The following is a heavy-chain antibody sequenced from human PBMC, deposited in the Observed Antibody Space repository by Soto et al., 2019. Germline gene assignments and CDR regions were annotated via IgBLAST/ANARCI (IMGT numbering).Heavy chain of an antibody. V-gene: IGHV3-21*06. CDR2: VGGGGGEI. Sequence: PGGSLRLSCAASGFTFSSYHMNWVRQAPGKGLEWISSVGGGGGEIYYADSVRGRFTISRDNAKTSLYLQMNSLRVEDTAVYYCANAPTVSFPIFPSNWGQGILVTVSS. CDR3: ANAPTVSFPIFPSN. CDR1: GFTFSSYH. J-gene: IGHJ4*01. D-gene: IGHD3-9*01.